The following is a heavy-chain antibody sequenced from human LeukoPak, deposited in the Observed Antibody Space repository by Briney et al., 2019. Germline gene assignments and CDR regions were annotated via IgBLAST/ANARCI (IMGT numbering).Heavy chain of an antibody. D-gene: IGHD4-17*01. V-gene: IGHV5-51*01. CDR3: ARLALCYGDYSRGYFDY. CDR2: IYPGDSDT. Sequence: GESLRISCKGSGYSFTSYWIGWVRQMPGKGLEWMGIIYPGDSDTRYSPSFQGQVTISADKSISTAYLQWSSLKASDTAMYYCARLALCYGDYSRGYFDYWGQGTLVTVS. CDR1: GYSFTSYW. J-gene: IGHJ4*02.